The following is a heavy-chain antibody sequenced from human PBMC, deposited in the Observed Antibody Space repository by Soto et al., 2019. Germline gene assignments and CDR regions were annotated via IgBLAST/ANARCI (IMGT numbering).Heavy chain of an antibody. V-gene: IGHV3-33*01. CDR2: IWYDGSNK. J-gene: IGHJ6*02. D-gene: IGHD4-17*01. CDR3: ARDKNYGGNSAGYYYGMDD. Sequence: QVQLVESGGGVVQPGRSLRLSCAASGFTFSSYGMHWVRQAPGKGLEWVAVIWYDGSNKYYADSVKGRFTISRDNSKNTLYLQMNSLRAEDTAVYYCARDKNYGGNSAGYYYGMDDWGQGTTVTVSS. CDR1: GFTFSSYG.